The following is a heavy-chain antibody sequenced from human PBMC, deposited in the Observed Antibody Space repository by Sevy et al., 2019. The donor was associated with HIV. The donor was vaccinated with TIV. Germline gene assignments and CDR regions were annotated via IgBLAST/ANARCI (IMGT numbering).Heavy chain of an antibody. Sequence: GGFLRLSCAASGFTFSSYGMHWVRQAPGKGLEWVAVISYDGSNKYYADSVKGRFTISRDNSKNTLYLQMNSLRAEDTAVYYCAKGFGYSKENTYYYYGMDVWGQGTTVTVSS. CDR2: ISYDGSNK. CDR1: GFTFSSYG. J-gene: IGHJ6*02. V-gene: IGHV3-30*18. CDR3: AKGFGYSKENTYYYYGMDV. D-gene: IGHD4-4*01.